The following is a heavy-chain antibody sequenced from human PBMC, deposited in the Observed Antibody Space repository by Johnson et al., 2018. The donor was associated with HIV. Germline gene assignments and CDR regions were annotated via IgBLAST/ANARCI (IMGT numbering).Heavy chain of an antibody. D-gene: IGHD5-18*01. CDR1: GFTFGDYA. CDR3: ARAYTYGAFDI. V-gene: IGHV3-74*02. J-gene: IGHJ3*02. Sequence: VLLVESGGGLVQPGRSLRLSCTASGFTFGDYAMSWVRQAPGKGLVWVSRIKSDGTSTTYADSVRGRFTISRDNANNTLYLEMKSLRADDTAVYYCARAYTYGAFDIWGQGTTVTISS. CDR2: IKSDGTST.